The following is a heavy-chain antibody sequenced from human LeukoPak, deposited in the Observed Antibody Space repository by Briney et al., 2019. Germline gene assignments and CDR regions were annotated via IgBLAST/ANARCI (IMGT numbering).Heavy chain of an antibody. V-gene: IGHV3-43*02. J-gene: IGHJ6*02. CDR3: AQSTAMLSSYFYGMDV. D-gene: IGHD5-18*01. CDR1: GFTFSSYA. Sequence: GGAPRRSCAASGFTFSSYAMQWGRQAPGGGLEWGSLISGGGGSSYYADSVKGRFTISRDNSKNSLYLQMNSLGTEDTALYYCAQSTAMLSSYFYGMDVWGQGTTVTVSS. CDR2: ISGGGGSS.